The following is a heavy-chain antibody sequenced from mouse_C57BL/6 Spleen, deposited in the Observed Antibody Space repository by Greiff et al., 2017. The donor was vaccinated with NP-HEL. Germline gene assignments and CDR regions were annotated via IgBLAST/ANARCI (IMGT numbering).Heavy chain of an antibody. CDR2: IYPRSGNT. D-gene: IGHD1-1*01. V-gene: IGHV1-81*01. CDR3: ALYYGSSYEGYFDV. J-gene: IGHJ1*03. Sequence: VQLQQSGAELARPGASVKLSCKASGYTFTSYGISWVKQRTGQGLEWIGEIYPRSGNTYYNEKFKGKATLTADKSSSTAYMELRSLTSEDSAVYFCALYYGSSYEGYFDVWGTGTTVTVSS. CDR1: GYTFTSYG.